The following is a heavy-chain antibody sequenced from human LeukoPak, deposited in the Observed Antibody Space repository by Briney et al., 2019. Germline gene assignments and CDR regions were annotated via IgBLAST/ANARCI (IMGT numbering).Heavy chain of an antibody. V-gene: IGHV4-34*01. CDR3: ARGLRQGSAWSWGPKEKSYQYMDV. J-gene: IGHJ6*04. CDR2: INPRGST. D-gene: IGHD6-19*01. Sequence: PSETLSLTCGVSGGAFSSHYWTWIRQPPGKGLEWIGEINPRGSTNYNPSLESRVTVSADTSRNPLSLSLTSVTGADSAVYFCARGLRQGSAWSWGPKEKSYQYMDVWGTGATVIVSS. CDR1: GGAFSSHY.